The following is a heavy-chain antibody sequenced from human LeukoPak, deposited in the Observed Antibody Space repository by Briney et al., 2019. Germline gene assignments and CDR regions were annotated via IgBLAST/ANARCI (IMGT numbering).Heavy chain of an antibody. CDR1: GYTFTSYG. CDR2: ISAYNGNT. CDR3: ARGQLLWFGERAGYFDY. J-gene: IGHJ4*02. V-gene: IGHV1-18*01. D-gene: IGHD3-10*01. Sequence: ASVKVSCKASGYTFTSYGISWVRQAPGQGLEWMGWISAYNGNTNYAQKLQGRVTMTTDTSTSTACMELRSLRSDDTAVYYCARGQLLWFGERAGYFDYWGQGTLVTVSS.